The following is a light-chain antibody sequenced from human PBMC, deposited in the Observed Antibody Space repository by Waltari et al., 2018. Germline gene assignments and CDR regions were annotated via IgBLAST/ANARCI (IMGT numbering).Light chain of an antibody. CDR2: KAS. Sequence: DLQMTQSPSILSASVGDRVTITCRASQSLSKWLAWYQQKTGKAPKVLVYKASTLESGVPSRFSGSGSGTEFTLTISSLQPDDFATYYCQQYRNLWTFGQGTKVEIK. V-gene: IGKV1-5*03. J-gene: IGKJ1*01. CDR3: QQYRNLWT. CDR1: QSLSKW.